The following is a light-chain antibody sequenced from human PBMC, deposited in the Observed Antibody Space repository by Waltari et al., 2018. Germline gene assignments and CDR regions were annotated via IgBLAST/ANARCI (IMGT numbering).Light chain of an antibody. Sequence: EILLTQSPGSLSLSPGERDTLSCRTSQTVSSNYLAWYQQKPGQAPRLLIFGASKRATGISDRFSGSVSTTGFTLNISRLEPEDVAVYYCQQYGSSPWAFGQGTKVEIK. V-gene: IGKV3-20*01. CDR2: GAS. CDR3: QQYGSSPWA. J-gene: IGKJ1*01. CDR1: QTVSSNY.